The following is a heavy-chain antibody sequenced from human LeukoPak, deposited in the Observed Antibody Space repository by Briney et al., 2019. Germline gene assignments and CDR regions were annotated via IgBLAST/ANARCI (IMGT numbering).Heavy chain of an antibody. CDR3: ARDSRRILPSD. J-gene: IGHJ4*02. CDR2: IYSGGST. V-gene: IGHV3-66*01. D-gene: IGHD2-15*01. CDR1: GFTVSSNY. Sequence: GGSLRPSCAASGFTVSSNYMSWVRQAPGKGLEWVSVIYSGGSTYYADSVKGRFTISRDNSKNTLYLQMNSLRAEDTAVYYCARDSRRILPSDWGQGTLVTVSS.